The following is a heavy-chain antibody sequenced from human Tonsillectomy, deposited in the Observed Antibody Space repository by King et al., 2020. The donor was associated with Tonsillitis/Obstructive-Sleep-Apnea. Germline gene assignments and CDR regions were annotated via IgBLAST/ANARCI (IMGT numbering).Heavy chain of an antibody. D-gene: IGHD5-12*01. CDR2: IYPGDSDT. Sequence: QLVQSGAEVKKPGESLKISCKGSGYSFTNYWIGWVRQMPGKGLECMGIIYPGDSDTIYSPSFQDQVTISADKAISAAYMQWSSLQASDNAMYYCERHDEMGGYENYYYLDVWGKGTTVTVSS. V-gene: IGHV5-51*01. CDR3: ERHDEMGGYENYYYLDV. J-gene: IGHJ6*03. CDR1: GYSFTNYW.